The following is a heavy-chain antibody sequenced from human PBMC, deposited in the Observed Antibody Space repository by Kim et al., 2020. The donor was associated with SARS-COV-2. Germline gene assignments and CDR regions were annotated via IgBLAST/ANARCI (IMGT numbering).Heavy chain of an antibody. J-gene: IGHJ4*02. Sequence: GGSLRLSCAASGFTFSSYGMHWVRQAPGKGLEWVAVISYDGSNKYYADSVKGRFTISRDNSKNTLYLQMNSLIAEDTAVYYCARDKYYYDSSGYYYEEDKFDYWGQGTLVTVSS. V-gene: IGHV3-33*05. CDR1: GFTFSSYG. CDR3: ARDKYYYDSSGYYYEEDKFDY. D-gene: IGHD3-22*01. CDR2: ISYDGSNK.